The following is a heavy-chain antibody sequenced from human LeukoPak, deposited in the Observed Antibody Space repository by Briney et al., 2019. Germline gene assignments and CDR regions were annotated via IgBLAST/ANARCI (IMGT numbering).Heavy chain of an antibody. D-gene: IGHD3-16*01. J-gene: IGHJ4*02. Sequence: PGRSLRLSCAASGFTFSSYSMTWVRQAPGKGLEWVSSFTSRSRTIYYADSVKGRFTISRDDTNKSLFLQMNSLRADDTAVYYCARGGGAPGYWGQGTLVTVSS. V-gene: IGHV3-21*01. CDR1: GFTFSSYS. CDR2: FTSRSRTI. CDR3: ARGGGAPGY.